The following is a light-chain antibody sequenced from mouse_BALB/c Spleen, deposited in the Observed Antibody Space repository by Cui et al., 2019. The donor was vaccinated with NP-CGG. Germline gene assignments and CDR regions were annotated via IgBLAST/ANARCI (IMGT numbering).Light chain of an antibody. J-gene: IGLJ3*01. CDR3: II. V-gene: IGLV1*01. CDR2: GTN. CDR1: TGTVTTSNY. Sequence: QAVVTQESAPTTSPGETVTLTCRSNTGTVTTSNYANWVQEKPDHLFTGLIGGTNNRAPGVPARFSGSLIGKKAALTITGAQTEDEAIYFSIIFGSGTKVTVL.